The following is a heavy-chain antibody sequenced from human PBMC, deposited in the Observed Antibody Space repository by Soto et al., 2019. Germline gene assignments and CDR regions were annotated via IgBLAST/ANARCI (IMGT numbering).Heavy chain of an antibody. D-gene: IGHD2-8*01. CDR1: GGSISSYY. CDR3: AREGEWSPTDHDAFDI. J-gene: IGHJ3*02. Sequence: SETLSLTCTVSGGSISSYYWSWIRQPPGKGLEWIGYIYCSGSTNYNPSLKSRVTISVDTSKNQFSLKLSSVTAADTAVYYCAREGEWSPTDHDAFDIWGQGTMVTVSS. CDR2: IYCSGST. V-gene: IGHV4-59*01.